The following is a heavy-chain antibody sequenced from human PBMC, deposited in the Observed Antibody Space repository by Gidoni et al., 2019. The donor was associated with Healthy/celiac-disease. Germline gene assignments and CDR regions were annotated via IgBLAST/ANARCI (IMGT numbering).Heavy chain of an antibody. CDR3: ARAPGTAMGFGDY. V-gene: IGHV3-33*01. J-gene: IGHJ4*02. D-gene: IGHD5-18*01. CDR1: GFTFSSYG. CDR2: IWYDGSNK. Sequence: QVQLVESGGGVVQPGRSLRLSCAASGFTFSSYGMHWVRQAPGKGLEWVAVIWYDGSNKYYADSVKGRFTISRDNSKNTLYLQMNSLRAEDTAVYYCARAPGTAMGFGDYWGQGTLVTVSS.